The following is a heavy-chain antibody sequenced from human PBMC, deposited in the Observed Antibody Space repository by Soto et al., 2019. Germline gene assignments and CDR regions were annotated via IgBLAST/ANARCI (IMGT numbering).Heavy chain of an antibody. CDR2: IIPIFGTA. CDR1: GGTFSSYA. J-gene: IGHJ6*02. CDR3: ARGGRDGYNSDYYGMDV. D-gene: IGHD5-12*01. V-gene: IGHV1-69*13. Sequence: GASVKVSCKASGGTFSSYAISWVRQAPGQGLEWMGGIIPIFGTANYAQKFQGRVTITADESTSTAYMELSSLRSEDTAVYYCARGGRDGYNSDYYGMDVWGQGTTVTVSS.